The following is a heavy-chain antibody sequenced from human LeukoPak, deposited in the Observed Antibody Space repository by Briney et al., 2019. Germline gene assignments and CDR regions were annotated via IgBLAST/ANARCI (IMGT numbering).Heavy chain of an antibody. CDR3: ARVFDILTGYAGGNWFDP. D-gene: IGHD3-9*01. CDR2: IYFIGST. J-gene: IGHJ5*02. V-gene: IGHV4-59*01. CDR1: GGSISSYY. Sequence: SETLSLTCTVSGGSISSYYWSWIRQPAGKGLEWIGYIYFIGSTNYNPSLKSRVTISVDTSKNQFSLKLRSVTAADTAVYYCARVFDILTGYAGGNWFDPWGQGTLVTVSS.